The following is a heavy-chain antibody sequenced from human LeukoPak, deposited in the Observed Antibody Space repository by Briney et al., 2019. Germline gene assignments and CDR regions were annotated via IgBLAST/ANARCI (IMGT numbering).Heavy chain of an antibody. Sequence: GRSLRLSCAASGFTFSSYAMHWVRQAPGKGLEWVAVISYDGSNKYYADSVKGRFTISRDNSKNTLYLRMNSLRAEDTAVYYCARARRGCSSTSCYGGNFDYWGQGTLVTVSS. J-gene: IGHJ4*02. CDR3: ARARRGCSSTSCYGGNFDY. CDR1: GFTFSSYA. D-gene: IGHD2-2*01. CDR2: ISYDGSNK. V-gene: IGHV3-30-3*01.